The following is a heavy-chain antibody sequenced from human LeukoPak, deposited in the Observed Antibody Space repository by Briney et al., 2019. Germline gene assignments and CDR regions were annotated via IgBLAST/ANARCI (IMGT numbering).Heavy chain of an antibody. D-gene: IGHD3-22*01. CDR1: GYSFTSYW. CDR3: ARSILLDYYDSSGYYGINDAFDI. Sequence: GESLKISCKGSGYSFTSYWIGWVRQMPGKGVEWMGIIYPGDSDTRYSPSFQGQVTISAVKSSSTAYLQWSSLKASDTAMYYCARSILLDYYDSSGYYGINDAFDIWGQGTMVTVSS. CDR2: IYPGDSDT. V-gene: IGHV5-51*01. J-gene: IGHJ3*02.